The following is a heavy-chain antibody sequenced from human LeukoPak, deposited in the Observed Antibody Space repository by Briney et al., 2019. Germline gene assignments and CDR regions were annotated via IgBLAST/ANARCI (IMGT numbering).Heavy chain of an antibody. V-gene: IGHV3-23*01. J-gene: IGHJ4*02. D-gene: IGHD3-10*01. Sequence: PGGSLRLSCAASGFTFSSYAMSWVRQAPGKGLEWVSAISGSGGSTYYADSVKGRFTISRDNSKNTLYLQMNSLRAEDTAVYYCAKVSRGGLYGSATDYWGQGTLVTVSS. CDR2: ISGSGGST. CDR3: AKVSRGGLYGSATDY. CDR1: GFTFSSYA.